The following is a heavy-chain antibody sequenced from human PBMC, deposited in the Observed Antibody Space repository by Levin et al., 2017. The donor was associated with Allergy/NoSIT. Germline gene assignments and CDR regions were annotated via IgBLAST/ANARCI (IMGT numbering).Heavy chain of an antibody. CDR2: ISSSSSYI. CDR1: GFTFSSYS. V-gene: IGHV3-21*01. J-gene: IGHJ4*02. D-gene: IGHD2-21*02. CDR3: ARDCGGDCEGGLDY. Sequence: GGSLRLSCAASGFTFSSYSMNWVRQAPGKGLEWVSSISSSSSYIYYADSVKGRFTISRDNAKNSLYLQMNSLRAEDTAVYYCARDCGGDCEGGLDYWGQGTLVTVSS.